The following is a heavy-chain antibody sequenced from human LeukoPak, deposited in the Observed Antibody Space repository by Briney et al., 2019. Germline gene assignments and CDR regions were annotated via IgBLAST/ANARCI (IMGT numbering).Heavy chain of an antibody. CDR3: ARAVAAEFDY. Sequence: ASETLSLTCTVSGGSISSRSYYWGWIRQPPGKGLEWIGSIYYSGSTYYNPSLKSRVTISVDTSKSQFSLKLTSVTAADTAVYYCARAVAAEFDYWGQGTLVTVSS. V-gene: IGHV4-39*01. J-gene: IGHJ4*02. CDR2: IYYSGST. D-gene: IGHD6-13*01. CDR1: GGSISSRSYY.